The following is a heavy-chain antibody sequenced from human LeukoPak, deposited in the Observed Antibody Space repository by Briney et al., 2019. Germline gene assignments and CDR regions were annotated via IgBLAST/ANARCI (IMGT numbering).Heavy chain of an antibody. CDR1: GGTFTSYG. V-gene: IGHV1-69*05. CDR3: ARDRGPAAPRDALDL. Sequence: GASVKVSCKASGGTFTSYGITWVRQAPGQGLEWMGRTIPIFGTGKYAQRFQGRVTISTDESTSTAYMEVSSLRSEDTAVYFCARDRGPAAPRDALDLWGQGTMVTVTS. CDR2: TIPIFGTG. J-gene: IGHJ3*01. D-gene: IGHD2-2*01.